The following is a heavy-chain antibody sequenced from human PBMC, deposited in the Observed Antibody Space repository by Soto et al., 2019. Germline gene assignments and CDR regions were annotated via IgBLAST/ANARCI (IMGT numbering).Heavy chain of an antibody. V-gene: IGHV3-73*01. CDR2: IRSKTNSYAT. CDR1: GFTFGGSA. Sequence: CLRLSCAASGFTFGGSAMHWVRQASGKGLEWVGHIRSKTNSYATAYAESVKGRFTISRDDSMNTAYLQMNSLKTEDTAVYFCTRQTDAVQWLVVPTDYNFDYWGQGTLVTVSS. CDR3: TRQTDAVQWLVVPTDYNFDY. D-gene: IGHD6-19*01. J-gene: IGHJ4*02.